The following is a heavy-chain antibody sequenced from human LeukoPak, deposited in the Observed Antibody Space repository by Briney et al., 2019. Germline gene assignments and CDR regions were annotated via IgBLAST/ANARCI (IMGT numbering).Heavy chain of an antibody. CDR1: GGSFSGYY. V-gene: IGHV4-34*01. Sequence: SETLSLTCAVYGGSFSGYYWSWIRQPPGKGLEWIGEINHSGSTNYNPSLKSRVTISVDTSKNQFSLKLSSVTAADTAVYYCARVAPRRSMAALRGNWFDPWGQGTLVTVSS. D-gene: IGHD6-6*01. J-gene: IGHJ5*02. CDR2: INHSGST. CDR3: ARVAPRRSMAALRGNWFDP.